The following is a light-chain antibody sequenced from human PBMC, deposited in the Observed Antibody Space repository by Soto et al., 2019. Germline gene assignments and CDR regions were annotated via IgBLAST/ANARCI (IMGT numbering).Light chain of an antibody. J-gene: IGKJ5*01. CDR1: QSVNSNH. Sequence: EIVLTQSPGTLSLSPGERATLSCGASQSVNSNHLAWYQQRPGQAPRLLVYGASIRASGIPDRFSGSGSGTDFTLTISRLEPEDFAVFYCQQYGTSLVTFGPGTRLEIK. CDR3: QQYGTSLVT. CDR2: GAS. V-gene: IGKV3-20*01.